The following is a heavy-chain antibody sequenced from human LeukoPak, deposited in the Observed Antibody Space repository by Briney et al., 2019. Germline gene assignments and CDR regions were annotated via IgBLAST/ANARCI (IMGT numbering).Heavy chain of an antibody. D-gene: IGHD3-16*01. J-gene: IGHJ4*02. CDR3: ARGRSYDYVSGSPPPDY. CDR1: GYTFTRYG. V-gene: IGHV1-18*01. CDR2: ISTYNGDT. Sequence: ASVKVSCKASGYTFTRYGISWVRQAPGQGLEWMGWISTYNGDTNYAQKVQGRVTITTDTSTSTVYMELRSLRSDDTAVYYCARGRSYDYVSGSPPPDYWGQGTLVTVSS.